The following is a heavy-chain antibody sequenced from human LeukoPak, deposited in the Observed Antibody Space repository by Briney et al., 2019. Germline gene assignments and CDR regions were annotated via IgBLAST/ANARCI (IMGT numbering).Heavy chain of an antibody. CDR1: GGSISSYY. V-gene: IGHV4-59*01. J-gene: IGHJ4*02. D-gene: IGHD3-10*01. CDR3: ASSSGSRSFDY. CDR2: IYYTGNT. Sequence: PSETLTLTCTVSGGSISSYYWSWIRQPPGKGLEWIGYIYYTGNTHYNFSLKSRVTISVATSKNQFSLKLSSVTAADTAVYYCASSSGSRSFDYWGQGTLVIVSS.